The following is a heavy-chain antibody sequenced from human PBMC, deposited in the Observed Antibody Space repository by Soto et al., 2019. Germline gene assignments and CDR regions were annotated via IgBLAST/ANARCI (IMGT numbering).Heavy chain of an antibody. Sequence: QVRLQEWGPGLVKPSQTLSLKCSVSGGSITTGGRYWRWIRQLPGQGLQLIGDTYYSGNTYYHASLKSLVTISVEAAKNQFSLKLSSVTAAYTAVYYCAQALVFAGGDGFDIWGQGRLVTVSS. V-gene: IGHV4-31*01. CDR1: GGSITTGGRY. CDR2: TYYSGNT. D-gene: IGHD6-6*01. J-gene: IGHJ3*02. CDR3: AQALVFAGGDGFDI.